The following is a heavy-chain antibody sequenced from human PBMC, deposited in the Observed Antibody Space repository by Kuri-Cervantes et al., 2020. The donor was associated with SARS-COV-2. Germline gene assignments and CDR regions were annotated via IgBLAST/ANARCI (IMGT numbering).Heavy chain of an antibody. D-gene: IGHD3-22*01. V-gene: IGHV3-30*18. CDR3: AKGLGGYVGY. CDR1: GFTFSDYY. CDR2: ISYDGSNK. Sequence: GESLKISCAASGFTFSDYYMSWVRQAPGKGLEWVAVISYDGSNKYYADSVKGRFTISRDNSKNTLYLQMNSLRAEDTAVYYCAKGLGGYVGYWGQGTLVTVSS. J-gene: IGHJ4*02.